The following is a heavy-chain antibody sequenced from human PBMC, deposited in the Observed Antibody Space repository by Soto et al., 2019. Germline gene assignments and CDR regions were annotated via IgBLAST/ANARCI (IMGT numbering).Heavy chain of an antibody. CDR2: INHSGST. J-gene: IGHJ4*02. D-gene: IGHD7-27*01. V-gene: IGHV4-34*01. CDR3: ARGWGRIFDY. Sequence: QVQLQQWGAGLLKPSETLSLTCAVYGGSFSGYYWNWIRQPPGKGLEWIGEINHSGSTNYNPSLKSRLTLSVDTSKNQFSLTLSSVTAADTAVYYCARGWGRIFDYWGQGTLVTVSS. CDR1: GGSFSGYY.